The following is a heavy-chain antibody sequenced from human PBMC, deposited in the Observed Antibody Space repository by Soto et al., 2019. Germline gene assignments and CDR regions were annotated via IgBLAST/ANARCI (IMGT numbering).Heavy chain of an antibody. CDR3: AKNQGVELVPLATVDWFDP. J-gene: IGHJ5*02. CDR1: GFIFENFG. V-gene: IGHV3-23*01. D-gene: IGHD1-26*01. Sequence: GGSLRLSCAASGFIFENFGMSWVRQAPVKGLEWISSISVSGFKKYYADSVKGRFTISRDNSKSTVYLELNNLSAEDTAVYHCAKNQGVELVPLATVDWFDPWGQGSVVTVSS. CDR2: ISVSGFKK.